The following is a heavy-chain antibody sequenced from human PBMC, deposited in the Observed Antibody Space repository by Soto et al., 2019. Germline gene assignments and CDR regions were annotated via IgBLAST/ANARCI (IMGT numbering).Heavy chain of an antibody. CDR1: GFTFSDHY. CDR2: ISSDSATI. Sequence: QVQMVESGGDLVKPGGSLRLSCAASGFTFSDHYMTWIRQSPGQGLEWVSYISSDSATIYYTDSVQGRVTVSRDNAKNSVYLQMNSLRAEDTAVYYCASDPYYYASYYWGQGTLVTVSS. D-gene: IGHD3-10*01. V-gene: IGHV3-11*01. J-gene: IGHJ4*02. CDR3: ASDPYYYASYY.